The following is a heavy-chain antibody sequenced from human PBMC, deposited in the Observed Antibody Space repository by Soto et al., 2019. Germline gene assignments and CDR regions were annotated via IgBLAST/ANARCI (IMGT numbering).Heavy chain of an antibody. V-gene: IGHV3-11*06. CDR2: ISSSSSYK. D-gene: IGHD3-3*01. CDR3: ARVNIRSGYLVYYYGMDV. CDR1: GFTFSAYY. Sequence: GGSLRLSCAASGFTFSAYYMSWIRQAPGKGLEWVSYISSSSSYKNYEDSVKGRFTISRDNAKNSLYLQMNSLRAEDTAVYLCARVNIRSGYLVYYYGMDVWGQGTTVTVSS. J-gene: IGHJ6*02.